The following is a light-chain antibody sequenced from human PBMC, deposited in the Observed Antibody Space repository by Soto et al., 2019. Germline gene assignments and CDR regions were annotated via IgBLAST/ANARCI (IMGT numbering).Light chain of an antibody. Sequence: EIVLTQFPGTLSLSPGERATLSCRASQSVGRNYVAWYQQKPGQAPRVIIYAASNRASGIPDRFSGSGSGSDFTLTISRLEPEDFAVYYCQQYCTSPWAFGRGTKVEIK. CDR2: AAS. V-gene: IGKV3-20*01. CDR1: QSVGRNY. J-gene: IGKJ1*01. CDR3: QQYCTSPWA.